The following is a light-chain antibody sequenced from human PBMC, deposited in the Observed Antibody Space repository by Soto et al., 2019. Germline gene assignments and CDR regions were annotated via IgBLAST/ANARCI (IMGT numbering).Light chain of an antibody. CDR3: AAWDDSLNGVI. Sequence: QSVLTQPPSASGTPGQRVTISCSGSSSNIGGNTVNWYQQLPGTAPRLLIYSNNRRPSGVPDRFSGSKSGTSASLALSGLQSEDEADYHCAAWDDSLNGVIFGGGTKVTVL. V-gene: IGLV1-44*01. CDR1: SSNIGGNT. J-gene: IGLJ2*01. CDR2: SNN.